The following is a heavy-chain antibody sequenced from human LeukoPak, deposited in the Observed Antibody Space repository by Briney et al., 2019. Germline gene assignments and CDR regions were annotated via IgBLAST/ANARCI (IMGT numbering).Heavy chain of an antibody. Sequence: GASVKVSCKASGYTFTGYYMHWLRQAPGQGLEWMGWINPNSGGTNYAQKFQGRVTMTRDTSISTAYMELSRLSSDDTAVYYCARGPLTQYYYMDVWGKGTTVTVSS. V-gene: IGHV1-2*02. J-gene: IGHJ6*03. CDR3: ARGPLTQYYYMDV. CDR2: INPNSGGT. CDR1: GYTFTGYY.